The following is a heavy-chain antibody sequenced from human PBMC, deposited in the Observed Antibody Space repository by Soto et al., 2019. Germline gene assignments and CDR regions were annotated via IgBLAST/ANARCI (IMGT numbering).Heavy chain of an antibody. V-gene: IGHV3-15*01. Sequence: GGSLRLSCAASGFTFSNAWMSWVRQAPGKGLEWVGRIKSKTDGGTTDYAAPVKGRFTISRDDSKNTLYPQMNSLKTEDTAVYYCTTDNNQFTIFGVVIPDYWGQGTLVRVYS. D-gene: IGHD3-3*01. CDR1: GFTFSNAW. J-gene: IGHJ4*02. CDR2: IKSKTDGGTT. CDR3: TTDNNQFTIFGVVIPDY.